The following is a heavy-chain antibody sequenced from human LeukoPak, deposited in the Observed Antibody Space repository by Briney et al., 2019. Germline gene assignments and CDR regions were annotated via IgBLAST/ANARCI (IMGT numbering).Heavy chain of an antibody. CDR1: GFTFSSYG. Sequence: GGSLRLSCAASGFTFSSYGMHWVRQAPGKGLQWVAFIRYDGTNKYYADSVKGRFTISRDDSKKTLYLQINSPRTEDTAVYYCAENWLGRRRSFGLGSKGETDSWGQGTLVAVSS. D-gene: IGHD3-10*01. CDR3: AENWLGRRRSFGLGSKGETDS. V-gene: IGHV3-30*02. CDR2: IRYDGTNK. J-gene: IGHJ5*02.